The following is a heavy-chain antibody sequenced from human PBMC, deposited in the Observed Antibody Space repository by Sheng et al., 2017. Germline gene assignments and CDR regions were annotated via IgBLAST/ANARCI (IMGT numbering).Heavy chain of an antibody. V-gene: IGHV3-30*03. CDR1: GFIFSNYG. J-gene: IGHJ4*02. CDR2: LAHDGSNK. CDR3: AGSYYGSGRNYY. D-gene: IGHD3-10*01. Sequence: QVQLVESGGGAVQHGRSLRLSCAASGFIFSNYGMNWVRQAPGKGLEWLAVLAHDGSNKYYADSVKGRFTISRDNSKNTLYLQMNSLRVEDTAVYYCAGSYYGSGRNYYWGQGTLVTVSS.